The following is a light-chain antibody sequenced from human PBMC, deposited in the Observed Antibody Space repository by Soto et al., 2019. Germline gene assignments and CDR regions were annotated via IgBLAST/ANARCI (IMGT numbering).Light chain of an antibody. CDR1: STDVGAYNY. J-gene: IGLJ2*01. V-gene: IGLV2-14*01. CDR2: DVS. Sequence: QSALTQPASVSGSPGQSITISCTGSSTDVGAYNYVSWYQQHPGKAPKLVIFDVSSRPSGVSNRFSGSKSGNTASLTISGLQAEDEADYYCSSYTGSTHVVFGGGTKLTVL. CDR3: SSYTGSTHVV.